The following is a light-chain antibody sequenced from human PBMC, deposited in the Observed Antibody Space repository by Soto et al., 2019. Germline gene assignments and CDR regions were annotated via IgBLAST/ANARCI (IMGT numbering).Light chain of an antibody. CDR2: DVS. CDR1: RSDVGGYNY. Sequence: QSVLTQPASVSGSPGQSSTISCTGTRSDVGGYNYVSWYQQHPGKAPKLMIYDVSNRPSGVSNRFSGSKSGNTASLTISGLRAEDEGDYYCSSYTSTSAVVFGGGTKVTVL. CDR3: SSYTSTSAVV. J-gene: IGLJ2*01. V-gene: IGLV2-14*01.